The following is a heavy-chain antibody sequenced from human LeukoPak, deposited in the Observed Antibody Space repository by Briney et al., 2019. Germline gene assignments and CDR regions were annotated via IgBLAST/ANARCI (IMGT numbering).Heavy chain of an antibody. CDR2: ISGSGGST. CDR3: AKRGPPYFDY. Sequence: GGSLRPSCAASGFTFSSYAMSWVRQAPGKGLKWVSGISGSGGSTYYADSVKGRFTISRDNSKNTLSLQMNSLRAEDTAVYYCAKRGPPYFDYWGQGTLVTVSS. J-gene: IGHJ4*02. V-gene: IGHV3-23*01. CDR1: GFTFSSYA.